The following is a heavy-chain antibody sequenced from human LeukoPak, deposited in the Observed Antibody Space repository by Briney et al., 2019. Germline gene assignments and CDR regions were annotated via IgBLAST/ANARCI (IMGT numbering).Heavy chain of an antibody. J-gene: IGHJ4*02. Sequence: PSETLSLTCTVSGGSISSSSYYWGWIRQPPGKGLEWIGSIYYSGSTYYNPSLKSRVTISVDTSKNQFSLKLSSVTAADTAVYYCARGYSSGWYIFDYWGQGTLVTVSS. CDR1: GGSISSSSYY. CDR2: IYYSGST. D-gene: IGHD6-19*01. CDR3: ARGYSSGWYIFDY. V-gene: IGHV4-39*01.